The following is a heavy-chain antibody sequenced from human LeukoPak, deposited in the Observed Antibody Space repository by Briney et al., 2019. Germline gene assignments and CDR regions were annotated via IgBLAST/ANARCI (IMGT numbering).Heavy chain of an antibody. V-gene: IGHV3-73*01. CDR3: TRLKPGTWELPPHNWLDP. J-gene: IGHJ5*02. CDR1: GFTFSGSA. CDR2: IRSKANSYAT. Sequence: PGGSLRLSCAASGFTFSGSAMHWVRQASGKGLEWVGRIRSKANSYATAYAASVKGRFTISRDDSKNTAYLQMNSLKTEDTAVYYCTRLKPGTWELPPHNWLDPWGQGTLVTVSS. D-gene: IGHD1-26*01.